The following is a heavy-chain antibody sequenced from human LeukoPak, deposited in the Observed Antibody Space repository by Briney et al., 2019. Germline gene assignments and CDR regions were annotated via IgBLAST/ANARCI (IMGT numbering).Heavy chain of an antibody. J-gene: IGHJ6*03. D-gene: IGHD3-10*01. CDR3: ARSSGRFYMDV. CDR2: IYYSGST. CDR1: GGSISSSSYY. Sequence: PSETLSLTCTVSGGSISSSSYYWGWIRQPPGKGLEWIGSIYYSGSTYYNPSLKSRVTISVDTSKNQFSLKLSSVTAADTAVYYCARSSGRFYMDVWGKGTTVTISS. V-gene: IGHV4-39*07.